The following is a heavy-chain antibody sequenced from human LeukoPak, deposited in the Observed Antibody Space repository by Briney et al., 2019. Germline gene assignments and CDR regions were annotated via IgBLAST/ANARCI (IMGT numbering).Heavy chain of an antibody. V-gene: IGHV1-18*01. J-gene: IGHJ4*02. D-gene: IGHD6-13*01. CDR3: ARVDDKYSSSWYNYFDY. CDR2: ISAYNGNT. CDR1: GYTFTSYD. Sequence: GASVKVSCKASGYTFTSYDINWVRQATGQWLEWMGWISAYNGNTNYAQKLQGRVTMTTDTSTSTAYMELRSLRSDDTAVYYCARVDDKYSSSWYNYFDYWGQGTLVTVSS.